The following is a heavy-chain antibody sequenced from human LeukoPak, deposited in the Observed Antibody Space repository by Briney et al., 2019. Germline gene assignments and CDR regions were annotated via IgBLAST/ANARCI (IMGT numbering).Heavy chain of an antibody. CDR2: IYSGGST. J-gene: IGHJ4*02. D-gene: IGHD5-24*01. Sequence: GGSLRLYGAASGFTVSCNYMSWLRQAPGKGLEWVTIIYSGGSTYYADSVKGRFTISRDNSKYALYLQMNSLRAEDTAVDYCARDRDGYIDYWGQGTLVTVSS. V-gene: IGHV3-66*02. CDR1: GFTVSCNY. CDR3: ARDRDGYIDY.